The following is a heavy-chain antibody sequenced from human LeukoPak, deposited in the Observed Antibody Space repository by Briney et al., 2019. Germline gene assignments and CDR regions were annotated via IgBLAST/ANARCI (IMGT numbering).Heavy chain of an antibody. J-gene: IGHJ4*02. CDR2: IYHSGTT. CDR1: GYSITSSSW. CDR3: ARKENVYYYFDY. V-gene: IGHV4-28*01. Sequence: SETLSLTCAVSGYSITSSSWWGWIRQPPGKGLEWIGYIYHSGTTYYNPSLQSRVTMSVDTSKNQFSLRLSSVTAVDTAVYYCARKENVYYYFDYWGQGTLVTVSS. D-gene: IGHD3-10*01.